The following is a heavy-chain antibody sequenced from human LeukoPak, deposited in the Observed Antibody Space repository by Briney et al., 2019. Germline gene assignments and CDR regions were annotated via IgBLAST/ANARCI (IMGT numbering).Heavy chain of an antibody. CDR1: GFTFSDYY. D-gene: IGHD2-15*01. J-gene: IGHJ4*02. V-gene: IGHV3-11*01. CDR3: ARAGLGGHYIDY. CDR2: VSGSDENK. Sequence: GGSLRLSCAASGFTFSDYYMTCIRQAPGQGLEWISYVSGSDENKYYAGSVRGRFAISRDTAEQSLFMQMSNERAEDTAVYYCARAGLGGHYIDYWGQGTLVTVSS.